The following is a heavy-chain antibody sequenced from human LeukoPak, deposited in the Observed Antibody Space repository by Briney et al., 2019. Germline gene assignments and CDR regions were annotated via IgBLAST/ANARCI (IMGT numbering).Heavy chain of an antibody. CDR3: ARSSSGWYLDY. D-gene: IGHD6-19*01. J-gene: IGHJ4*02. CDR1: GYTFSAHY. V-gene: IGHV1-2*02. CDR2: INPNSGGT. Sequence: GASVKVPCKASGYTFSAHYLHWVRQAPGQGLEWMGCINPNSGGTNYAQKFQGSVTMTGDTSISTAYMELSSLRSDDTAVYYCARSSSGWYLDYWGQGTLVTVSS.